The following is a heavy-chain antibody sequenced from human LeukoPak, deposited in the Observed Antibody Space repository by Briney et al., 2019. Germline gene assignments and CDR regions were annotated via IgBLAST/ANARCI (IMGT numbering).Heavy chain of an antibody. J-gene: IGHJ6*02. D-gene: IGHD3-3*01. CDR2: IFYSGST. Sequence: PSETLSLTCTVSGGSISSYYWSWIRQPPGRGLEWIGYIFYSGSTNYNPSLKSRVTISIDMSKNQFSLKLSSVTAADTAVYYCARALEYDFWSGTYGMDVWGQGTTVTVSS. V-gene: IGHV4-59*01. CDR1: GGSISSYY. CDR3: ARALEYDFWSGTYGMDV.